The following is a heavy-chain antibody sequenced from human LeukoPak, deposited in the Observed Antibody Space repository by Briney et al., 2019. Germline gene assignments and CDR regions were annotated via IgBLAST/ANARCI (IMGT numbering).Heavy chain of an antibody. J-gene: IGHJ5*02. CDR1: GFTFSSYG. V-gene: IGHV3-30*18. CDR2: ISYDGSNK. CDR3: AKDWRYYDPA. D-gene: IGHD3-22*01. Sequence: GGSLRLSCAASGFTFSSYGMHWVRQAPGKGLEWVAVISYDGSNKYYADSVKGRFTISRDNSKNTLYLQMNSLRAEDTAVYYCAKDWRYYDPAWGQGTLVTVSS.